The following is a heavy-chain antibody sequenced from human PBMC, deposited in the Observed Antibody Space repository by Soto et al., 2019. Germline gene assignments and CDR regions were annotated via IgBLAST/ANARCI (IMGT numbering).Heavy chain of an antibody. D-gene: IGHD6-13*01. CDR2: IYYSGST. CDR1: GGSISSYY. J-gene: IGHJ6*02. V-gene: IGHV4-59*01. Sequence: SETLSLTCTVSGGSISSYYWSWIRQPPGKGLEWIGYIYYSGSTNYNPSLKSRVTISVDTSKNQFSLKLSSVTAADTAVYYCARGNSSSWYYYYGMDVWGQGTTVTVSS. CDR3: ARGNSSSWYYYYGMDV.